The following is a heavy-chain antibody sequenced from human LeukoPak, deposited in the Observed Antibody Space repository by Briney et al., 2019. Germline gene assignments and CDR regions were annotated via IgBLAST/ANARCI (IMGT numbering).Heavy chain of an antibody. J-gene: IGHJ4*02. CDR1: GYTFTSYA. CDR2: INAGNGNT. V-gene: IGHV1-3*01. D-gene: IGHD3-22*01. CDR3: AREGSGYSHFDY. Sequence: ASVKVSCKASGYTFTSYAMHWVRQAPGQRLEWMGWINAGNGNTKYSQKFQGRVTITRDTSASTAYMELSSLRSEDTAVYYCAREGSGYSHFDYWGQGTLVTVSS.